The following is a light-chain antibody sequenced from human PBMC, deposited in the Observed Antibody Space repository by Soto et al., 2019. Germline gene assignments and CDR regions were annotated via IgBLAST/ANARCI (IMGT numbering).Light chain of an antibody. CDR2: WTS. Sequence: IVMTQCPDSLPVSLVEMATSNFRSSQSLFYSYNNYNYLAWYQQTPGQPPKVLIYWTSTRASGVPDRFSGSGSGPEFPLTISSPHPEAVAVYYCQDYLNSLQAFGKGNKVDTK. CDR1: QSLFYSYNNYNY. J-gene: IGKJ1*01. V-gene: IGKV4-1*01. CDR3: QDYLNSLQA.